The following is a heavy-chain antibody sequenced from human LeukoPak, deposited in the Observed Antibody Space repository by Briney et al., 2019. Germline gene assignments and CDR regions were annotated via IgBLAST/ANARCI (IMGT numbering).Heavy chain of an antibody. CDR2: IYHSGST. CDR3: ARDRFGENWFES. CDR1: GYSISSGYY. D-gene: IGHD3-10*01. Sequence: PSETLSLTCTVSGYSISSGYYWGWIRQPPGKGLEWIGSIYHSGSTYYNPSLKSRVTISVDTSKNQFSLKLRSVTAADTAVYYCARDRFGENWFESWGQGTLVTVSS. V-gene: IGHV4-38-2*02. J-gene: IGHJ5*01.